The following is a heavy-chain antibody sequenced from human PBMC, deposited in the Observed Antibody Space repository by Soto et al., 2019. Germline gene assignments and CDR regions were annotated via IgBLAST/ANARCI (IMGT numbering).Heavy chain of an antibody. CDR1: GGSISSYY. J-gene: IGHJ5*02. Sequence: SETLSLTCTVSGGSISSYYWSWIRQPPGKGLEWIGHIYYSGSTNYNPSLKSRVTILVDTSKNQWSLKLSSVTAADAAVYYCEREITGTLYWFDPWGQGTLVTVSS. V-gene: IGHV4-59*01. D-gene: IGHD1-20*01. CDR3: EREITGTLYWFDP. CDR2: IYYSGST.